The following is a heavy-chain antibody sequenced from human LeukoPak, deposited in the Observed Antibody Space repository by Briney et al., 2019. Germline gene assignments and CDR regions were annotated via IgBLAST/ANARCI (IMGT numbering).Heavy chain of an antibody. D-gene: IGHD3-22*01. Sequence: QPGRSLRLSCAASGFTFSSYGMHWVRQAPGKGLEWVAVIWYDGSNKYYGDSVKGRFTISRDNSKNTLYLQMNSLRAEDTAVYYCARDDGDYDSSGYYPYWGQGTLITVSS. J-gene: IGHJ4*02. V-gene: IGHV3-33*01. CDR2: IWYDGSNK. CDR1: GFTFSSYG. CDR3: ARDDGDYDSSGYYPY.